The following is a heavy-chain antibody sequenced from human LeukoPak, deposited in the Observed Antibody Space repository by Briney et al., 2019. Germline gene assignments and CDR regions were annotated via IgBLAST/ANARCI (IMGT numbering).Heavy chain of an antibody. Sequence: GASVKVSCKASGYSFTTYGVTWVRQAPGQGLEWMGWINAYNGNTNYAQKLQGRVTMTTDTSTSTAYMELRSLRSDDTAVYYCARDTYSGNLFDYWGQGTLVTVSS. CDR2: INAYNGNT. J-gene: IGHJ4*02. D-gene: IGHD1-26*01. CDR1: GYSFTTYG. V-gene: IGHV1-18*01. CDR3: ARDTYSGNLFDY.